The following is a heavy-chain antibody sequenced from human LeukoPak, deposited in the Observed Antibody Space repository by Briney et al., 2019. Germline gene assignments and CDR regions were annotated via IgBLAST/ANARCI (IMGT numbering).Heavy chain of an antibody. J-gene: IGHJ4*02. CDR1: GFTFSHYW. V-gene: IGHV3-74*01. Sequence: GGSLRLSCAASGFTFSHYWMHLVRQAPGKGLVWVAHINSDGSTTNYADSVKGRFTISRDNAKNTLYLQMNSLRADDTAVYYCTRGQNYGGQGTLVTVSS. CDR3: TRGQNY. CDR2: INSDGSTT.